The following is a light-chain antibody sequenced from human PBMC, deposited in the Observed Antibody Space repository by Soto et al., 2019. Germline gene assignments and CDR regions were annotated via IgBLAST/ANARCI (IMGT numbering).Light chain of an antibody. Sequence: QSALTQPASVSGSPGQSVTISCTGTSSDVGGYNYVSWYQQHPGKAPKLMIYEVSNRPSGVSNRFSGSKSGNTASLTISGHEAEEAADYYCSSYTSSSTAVFGGGTKLTVL. V-gene: IGLV2-14*01. J-gene: IGLJ2*01. CDR3: SSYTSSSTAV. CDR2: EVS. CDR1: SSDVGGYNY.